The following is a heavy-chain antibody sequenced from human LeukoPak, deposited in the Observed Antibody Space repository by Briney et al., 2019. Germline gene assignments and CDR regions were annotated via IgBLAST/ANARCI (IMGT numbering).Heavy chain of an antibody. Sequence: QAGGSLRLSCAASGFTFSTYGLHWVRQAPGKGLEWVSYISSSGSTIYYADSVKGRFTISRDNAKNSLYLQMNSLRAEDTAVYYCARDPPFDYDSSGYYDYWGQGTLVTVSS. V-gene: IGHV3-48*04. CDR2: ISSSGSTI. J-gene: IGHJ4*02. CDR3: ARDPPFDYDSSGYYDY. D-gene: IGHD3-22*01. CDR1: GFTFSTYG.